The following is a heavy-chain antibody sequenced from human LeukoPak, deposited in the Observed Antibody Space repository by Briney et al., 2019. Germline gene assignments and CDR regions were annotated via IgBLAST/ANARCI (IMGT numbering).Heavy chain of an antibody. V-gene: IGHV3-48*02. CDR2: ISSGATTV. CDR1: GFTFSFYG. D-gene: IGHD5-24*01. CDR3: ARVGDGHSVNYLDS. Sequence: GGSLRLSCAASGFTFSFYGMTWVRQAPGKGLEWVSYISSGATTVYYADSVMGRFTVSRDNANNSLYLQMNSLRDEDAAMFYCARVGDGHSVNYLDSWGQGTLVTVSS. J-gene: IGHJ4*02.